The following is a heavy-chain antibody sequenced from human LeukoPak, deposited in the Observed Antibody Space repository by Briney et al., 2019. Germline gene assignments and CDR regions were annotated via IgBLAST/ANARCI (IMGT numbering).Heavy chain of an antibody. J-gene: IGHJ4*02. CDR1: GFTFSSYA. D-gene: IGHD3-3*01. Sequence: PGGSLRLSCAASGFTFSSYAMSWVRQAPGKGLEWVSAISGSGGSTYYADSVKGRFTISRDNSKNTLYLQMNSLRAEDTAVYYCASLGRHDFWSGLLDYWGQGTLVTVSS. CDR3: ASLGRHDFWSGLLDY. V-gene: IGHV3-23*01. CDR2: ISGSGGST.